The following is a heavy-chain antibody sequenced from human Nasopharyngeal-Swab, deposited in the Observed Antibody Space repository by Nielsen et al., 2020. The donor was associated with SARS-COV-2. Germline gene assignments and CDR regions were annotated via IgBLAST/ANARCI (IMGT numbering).Heavy chain of an antibody. CDR2: INPSGGST. CDR3: ARGKGKDSGVDY. D-gene: IGHD1-26*01. Sequence: WVRQAPGQGLEWMGIINPSGGSTSYAQKFQGRVTMTRDTSTSTVYMELSSLRSEDTAVYYCARGKGKDSGVDYWGQGTLVTVSS. V-gene: IGHV1-46*01. J-gene: IGHJ4*02.